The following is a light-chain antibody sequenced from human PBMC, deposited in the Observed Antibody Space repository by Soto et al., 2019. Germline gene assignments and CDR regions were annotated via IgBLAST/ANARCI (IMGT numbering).Light chain of an antibody. CDR1: QVLKF. CDR2: EAT. V-gene: IGKV1-12*01. J-gene: IGKJ5*01. CDR3: QQANSFPIT. Sequence: DIQMTQSPSSVSASVVDTVTITCRASQVLKFLAWYQQKPGKAPRLLIYEATNLQSGVPPRFSGSGSGTDFTLTISSLQPEDFATYFCQQANSFPITFGQGTRLENK.